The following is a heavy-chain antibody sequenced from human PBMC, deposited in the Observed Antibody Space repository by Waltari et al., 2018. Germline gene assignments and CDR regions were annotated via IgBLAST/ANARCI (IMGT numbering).Heavy chain of an antibody. CDR1: GYIFINYN. CDR3: D. V-gene: IGHV1-3*02. D-gene: IGHD1-26*01. Sequence: VHLEQSGTEVKKPGASVKVSCKPSGYIFINYNMKWERQAPGQSLEWVECSNTGNSNKKCSQDFQGSVTTSRDTSARVDYMELTWLAPNTTRTRLDDWGQGTLVTVSS. J-gene: IGHJ4*02. CDR2: SNTGNSNK.